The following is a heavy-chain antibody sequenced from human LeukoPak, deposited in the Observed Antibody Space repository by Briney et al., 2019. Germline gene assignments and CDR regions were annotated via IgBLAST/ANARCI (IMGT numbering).Heavy chain of an antibody. CDR1: GGSIRSSSSSYY. CDR3: ASRLWYDSSGYYFLYFDY. V-gene: IGHV4-39*01. D-gene: IGHD3-22*01. J-gene: IGHJ4*02. Sequence: SETLSLTCTVSGGSIRSSSSSYYWGWIRQPPGKGLEWIGSIYYSGDTYYNPSLKSRVTLSVDTSKNQFSLKLSSVTAADTAVYYCASRLWYDSSGYYFLYFDYWGQGTLVTVSS. CDR2: IYYSGDT.